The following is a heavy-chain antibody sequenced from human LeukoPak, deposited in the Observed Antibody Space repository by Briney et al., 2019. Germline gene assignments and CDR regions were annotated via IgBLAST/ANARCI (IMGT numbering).Heavy chain of an antibody. CDR3: ARDMAVAGLFDY. CDR1: GFTFSSYS. CDR2: ISSGSGTR. D-gene: IGHD6-19*01. Sequence: GGSLRLSCAASGFTFSSYSMNWVRQAPGQGLEWVSYISSGSGTRYYADSVKGRFTISRDDTKNSLYLQMNSLRDEDTAVYYCARDMAVAGLFDYWGQGALVTVSS. V-gene: IGHV3-48*02. J-gene: IGHJ4*02.